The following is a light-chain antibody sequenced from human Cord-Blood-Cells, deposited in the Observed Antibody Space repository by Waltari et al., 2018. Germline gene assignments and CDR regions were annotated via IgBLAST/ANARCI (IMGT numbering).Light chain of an antibody. V-gene: IGLV2-11*01. CDR3: SAYAGSYTLV. CDR1: SSDVGGYNY. Sequence: QSALTQPRSVSGSPGQSVTISCTGTSSDVGGYNYVSWYQQHPGKDPKLMIYDVSKRPSGLPDRFSVAKSGHTASLTISWLQTEDEAKCYCSAYAGSYTLVVGGGTKLTVL. CDR2: DVS. J-gene: IGLJ2*01.